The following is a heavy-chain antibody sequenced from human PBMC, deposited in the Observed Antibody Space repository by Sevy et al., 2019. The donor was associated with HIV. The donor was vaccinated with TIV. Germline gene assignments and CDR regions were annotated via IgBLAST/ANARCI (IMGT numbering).Heavy chain of an antibody. J-gene: IGHJ4*02. CDR2: LSFGWGVI. D-gene: IGHD2-8*01. CDR3: AREGCTKPHDY. V-gene: IGHV3-23*01. CDR1: GFTFSKYS. Sequence: GGSLRLSCAASGFTFSKYSMSWVRQPPGKGLGWVSTLSFGWGVINYADSLKGRFTISRDNSKSSVYLQMNNLRPEDTAVYYCAREGCTKPHDYWGQGTLVTVSS.